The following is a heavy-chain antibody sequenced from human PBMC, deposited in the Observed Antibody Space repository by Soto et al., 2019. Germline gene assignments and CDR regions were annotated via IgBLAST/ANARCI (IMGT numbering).Heavy chain of an antibody. CDR3: ASRKKTSDAFDI. Sequence: GESLKISCKASGYSFTPFWIGWVRQMPGNGLEWMGFIYPGDSDTRYSPSFQDQVTISADKSISTAYLQWSSLKASDTAMYYCASRKKTSDAFDIWGQGTMVTVSS. CDR1: GYSFTPFW. J-gene: IGHJ3*02. V-gene: IGHV5-51*01. D-gene: IGHD1-1*01. CDR2: IYPGDSDT.